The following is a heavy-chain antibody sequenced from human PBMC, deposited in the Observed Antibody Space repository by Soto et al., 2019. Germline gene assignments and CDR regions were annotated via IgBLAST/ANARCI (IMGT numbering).Heavy chain of an antibody. CDR3: VRSIAGYCSGSGCYSGGHDFDS. D-gene: IGHD6-19*01. J-gene: IGHJ4*02. Sequence: QVQLQESGPGLVKPLQTLSLSCNVSGISLSTLDFFWNWVRQSTGKGLEWIGFIDHSGSTVSNPSLRSRLSIVLDTPKNQFSLRLTSVSAADTAVYSCVRSIAGYCSGSGCYSGGHDFDSWGPGTVVTVSS. CDR2: IDHSGST. CDR1: GISLSTLDFF. V-gene: IGHV4-30-4*01.